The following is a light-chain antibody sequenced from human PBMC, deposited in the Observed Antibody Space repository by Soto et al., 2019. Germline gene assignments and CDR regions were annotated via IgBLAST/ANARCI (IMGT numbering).Light chain of an antibody. J-gene: IGKJ4*01. CDR1: QSVSSSY. Sequence: EIVLTQSPGTLSLSPGERATLSCRANQSVSSSYLAWYQRKPGQAPRLVIYGASSSATGIPDRFSGRGSGTDFTLTISRLEPEDFAVYYCQLYGASPLTFGGGTKVDIK. CDR3: QLYGASPLT. V-gene: IGKV3-20*01. CDR2: GAS.